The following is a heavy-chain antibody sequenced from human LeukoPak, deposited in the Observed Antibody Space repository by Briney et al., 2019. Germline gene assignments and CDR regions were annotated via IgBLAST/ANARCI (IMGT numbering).Heavy chain of an antibody. CDR2: IYYSGST. CDR1: GGSISSYY. V-gene: IGHV4-59*01. Sequence: SETLSLTCTVSGGSISSYYWSWIRQPPGKGLEWIAYIYYSGSTNYNPSLKSRVSISVHTSKNQFSLKLSYVTAADTAVYYCARYVWGSYPTFEDYWGQGTLVTVSS. D-gene: IGHD3-16*02. J-gene: IGHJ4*02. CDR3: ARYVWGSYPTFEDY.